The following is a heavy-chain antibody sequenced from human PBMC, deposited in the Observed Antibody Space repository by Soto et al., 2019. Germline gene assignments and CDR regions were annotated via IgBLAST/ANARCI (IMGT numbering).Heavy chain of an antibody. D-gene: IGHD6-13*01. Sequence: PGGFLRLSCAASGFTFSTHAMHWVRQAPGKGLECVAIVSFDGSNKYYADSVKGRFTISRDNSKNTLYLQMSGLTPEDTAFYYCVRDQTGITTAGGGRIDRWGQGTLVTVSS. J-gene: IGHJ5*02. CDR3: VRDQTGITTAGGGRIDR. CDR2: VSFDGSNK. V-gene: IGHV3-30-3*01. CDR1: GFTFSTHA.